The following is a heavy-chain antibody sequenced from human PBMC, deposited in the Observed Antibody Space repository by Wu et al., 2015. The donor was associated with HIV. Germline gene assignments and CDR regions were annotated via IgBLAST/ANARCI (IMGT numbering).Heavy chain of an antibody. CDR1: GGSFSGYY. V-gene: IGHV4-34*01. D-gene: IGHD3-10*01. J-gene: IGHJ3*02. CDR3: ARGNRYGSGGPRAFDI. Sequence: QVQLQQWGAGLLKPSETLSLTCAVYGGSFSGYYWSWIRRPPGKGLEWIGEINHSGSTNYNPSLKSRVTISVDTSKNQFSLKLSSVTAADTAVYYCARGNRYGSGGPRAFDIWGQGTMVTVSS. CDR2: INHSGST.